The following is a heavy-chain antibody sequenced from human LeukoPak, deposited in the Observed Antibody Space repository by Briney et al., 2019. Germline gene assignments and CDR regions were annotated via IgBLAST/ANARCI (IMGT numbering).Heavy chain of an antibody. Sequence: GGSLRLSCTASGFTFSSYGIHWVRQAPGKGLEWVSFVRYDGKNQYYADSVKGRFTISRDNSKNTLYLQMNSLRAEDTAVYYCAKGRPSGSYYGPFDYWGQGTLVTVSS. V-gene: IGHV3-30*02. CDR1: GFTFSSYG. CDR3: AKGRPSGSYYGPFDY. CDR2: VRYDGKNQ. J-gene: IGHJ4*02. D-gene: IGHD1-26*01.